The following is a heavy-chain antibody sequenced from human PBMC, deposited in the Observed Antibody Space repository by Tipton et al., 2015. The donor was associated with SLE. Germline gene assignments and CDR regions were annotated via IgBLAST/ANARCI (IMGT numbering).Heavy chain of an antibody. V-gene: IGHV4-38-2*02. D-gene: IGHD1-26*01. J-gene: IGHJ3*02. CDR1: GYSISSGYY. Sequence: TLSLTCTVSGYSISSGYYWGWIRQPPGKGLEWIWSIYHSGSTYYNPSLKSRVTISVDTSKNQFSLKLSSVAAADTAVYHCAREMLGRNDAFDIWGQGTMVTVSS. CDR3: AREMLGRNDAFDI. CDR2: IYHSGST.